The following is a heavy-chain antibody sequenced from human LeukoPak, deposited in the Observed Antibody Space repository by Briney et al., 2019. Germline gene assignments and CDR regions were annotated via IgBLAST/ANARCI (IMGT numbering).Heavy chain of an antibody. CDR2: ISSSGSYI. J-gene: IGHJ5*02. V-gene: IGHV3-21*01. Sequence: PGGSLTLSCAASGFTFSSYSMNWIRQPPGKGLEWVSSISSSGSYIYYADSVKGRFTISRDNAKNSLYLQMNSLRAEDTAVYYCARVVDILTGWNWLDPWGQGTLVTVSS. D-gene: IGHD3-9*01. CDR3: ARVVDILTGWNWLDP. CDR1: GFTFSSYS.